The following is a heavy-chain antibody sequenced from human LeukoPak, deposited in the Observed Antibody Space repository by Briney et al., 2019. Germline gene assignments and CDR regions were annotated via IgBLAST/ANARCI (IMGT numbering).Heavy chain of an antibody. CDR3: ARDSSPYCGDDCYFDAFDL. CDR2: INRDGSKN. D-gene: IGHD2-21*02. V-gene: IGHV3-7*03. Sequence: GGSLRLSCAASEFTFGNYWMTWVRQAPGKGLEWVANINRDGSKNHFVDSVKGRFTIPRDNAKNFLYLQMNSLRAEDTAVYFCARDSSPYCGDDCYFDAFDLWGQGTMVTVSS. J-gene: IGHJ3*01. CDR1: EFTFGNYW.